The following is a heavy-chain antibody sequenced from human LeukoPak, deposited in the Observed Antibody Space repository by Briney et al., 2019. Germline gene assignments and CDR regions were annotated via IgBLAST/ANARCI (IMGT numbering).Heavy chain of an antibody. V-gene: IGHV4-34*01. CDR2: INHSGST. CDR3: ARGGVRYFDWLLSGYYFDY. Sequence: SETLSLTCAVYGGSFSGYYWSWIRQPPGKGLEWIGEINHSGSTNYNPSLKSRVTISVDTSKNQFSLKLSSVTAADTAVYYCARGGVRYFDWLLSGYYFDYWGQGTLVTASS. D-gene: IGHD3-9*01. CDR1: GGSFSGYY. J-gene: IGHJ4*02.